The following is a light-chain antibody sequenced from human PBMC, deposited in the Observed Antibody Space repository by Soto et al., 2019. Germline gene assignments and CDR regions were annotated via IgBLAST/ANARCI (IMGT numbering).Light chain of an antibody. J-gene: IGKJ4*01. CDR2: GAS. CDR3: QQYNNWTTLT. V-gene: IGKV3-15*01. CDR1: QSVSSN. Sequence: ESVFTQAPGTRSLAPGERATPCCTASQSVSSNLAWYQQKPGQAPRLLIYGASTRATGITARFSGSGSGTELTLTISSLQSQDFAVYYCQQYNNWTTLTFGGGTKVDIK.